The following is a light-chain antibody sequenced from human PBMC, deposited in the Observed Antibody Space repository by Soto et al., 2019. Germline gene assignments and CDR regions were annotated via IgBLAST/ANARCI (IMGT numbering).Light chain of an antibody. CDR2: KAS. J-gene: IGKJ4*01. V-gene: IGKV1-5*03. CDR1: QSSSNW. Sequence: DIQMTQSPSSLSASVGDRVTFTCRASQSSSNWLAWYQQKPWKAPKLLIYKASTLESGVPSRFSGSGSGTEFTLTISSLQADDFAIYYCQQYNGYRLAFGGGTQVEIK. CDR3: QQYNGYRLA.